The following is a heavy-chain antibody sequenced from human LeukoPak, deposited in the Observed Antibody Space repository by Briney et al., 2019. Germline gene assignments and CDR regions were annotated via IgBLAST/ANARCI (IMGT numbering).Heavy chain of an antibody. CDR2: IYYSGST. CDR3: ARERGSGWDYFDY. CDR1: GGSISSYY. D-gene: IGHD6-19*01. V-gene: IGHV4-59*01. J-gene: IGHJ4*02. Sequence: PSETLSLTCTVSGGSISSYYWSWIRQPPGKGLEWIGYIYYSGSTNYNPSLKSRVTISVDTSKNQFSLKLSSVTAADTAVYYCARERGSGWDYFDYWGQGTLVTVSS.